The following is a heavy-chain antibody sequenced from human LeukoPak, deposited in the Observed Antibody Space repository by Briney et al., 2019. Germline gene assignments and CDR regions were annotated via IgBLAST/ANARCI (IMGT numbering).Heavy chain of an antibody. Sequence: SETLSLTCTVSGGSISSSSYYWGWIRQPPGKGLEWIGSFYYSGSTYYNPSLKSRVTISVDTSKNQFSLKLSSVTAADTAVYYCARNDYDFWSGGPRHFDYWGQGTLVTVSS. D-gene: IGHD3-3*01. J-gene: IGHJ4*02. CDR3: ARNDYDFWSGGPRHFDY. CDR1: GGSISSSSYY. CDR2: FYYSGST. V-gene: IGHV4-39*01.